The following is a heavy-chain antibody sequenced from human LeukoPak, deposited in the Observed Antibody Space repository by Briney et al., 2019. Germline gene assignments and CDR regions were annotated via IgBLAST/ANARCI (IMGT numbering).Heavy chain of an antibody. Sequence: SETLSLTCAVSGDSDSGSYWSWIRQPPGKGLEWIGYISAISGNTNYNPSLKGRVTKSVDTSKNQFSLKLSSVTAADTAVYYCARQTYSSSSGWVDPWGPGTLVTVSS. D-gene: IGHD6-6*01. J-gene: IGHJ5*02. CDR3: ARQTYSSSSGWVDP. CDR2: ISAISGNT. V-gene: IGHV4-4*09. CDR1: GDSDSGSY.